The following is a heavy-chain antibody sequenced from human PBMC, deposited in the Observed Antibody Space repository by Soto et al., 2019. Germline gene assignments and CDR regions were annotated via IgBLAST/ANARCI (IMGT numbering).Heavy chain of an antibody. CDR2: IKPSGGSA. Sequence: QVQLVQSGAEVKKPGASVKVSCKASGYTFTSYYMHWVRQAPGQGLEWMGIIKPSGGSASYAQKFQGGGTMNRDTTASRVYMELSSLRSEATAVYYWARDVDGGHEYWVQGTLVAVSS. CDR3: ARDVDGGHEY. J-gene: IGHJ4*02. CDR1: GYTFTSYY. V-gene: IGHV1-46*01.